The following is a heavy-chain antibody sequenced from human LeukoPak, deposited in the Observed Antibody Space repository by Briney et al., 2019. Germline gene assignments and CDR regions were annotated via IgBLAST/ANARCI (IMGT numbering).Heavy chain of an antibody. CDR2: ISGSGGET. CDR1: GFTFSSYA. J-gene: IGHJ3*02. D-gene: IGHD3-10*01. V-gene: IGHV3-23*01. CDR3: AKDFVGIYPDAFDI. Sequence: GGSLRLSCAASGFTFSSYAMPWVRQAPGKGLEWVASISGSGGETNYADSVQGRLTISRDNSKNTLYLQMNSLRAEDTAVYYCAKDFVGIYPDAFDIWGHGTMVTVSS.